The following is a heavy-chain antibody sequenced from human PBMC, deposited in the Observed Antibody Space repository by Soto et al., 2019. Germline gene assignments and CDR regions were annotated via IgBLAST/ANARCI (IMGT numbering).Heavy chain of an antibody. D-gene: IGHD5-12*01. V-gene: IGHV3-7*03. J-gene: IGHJ6*02. CDR1: GFTFNSYW. Sequence: EVQLLESGGGLIQPGGSLRLSCAGSGFTFNSYWMSWVRQAPGKGLEWVAKVQQDGSEKYYVDSVKGRFTISRDNAKNSVYLQMNSLRVEDTAVYYCARGGLHRSGYEYYYYYYGLDVWGQGTTVTVAS. CDR2: VQQDGSEK. CDR3: ARGGLHRSGYEYYYYYYGLDV.